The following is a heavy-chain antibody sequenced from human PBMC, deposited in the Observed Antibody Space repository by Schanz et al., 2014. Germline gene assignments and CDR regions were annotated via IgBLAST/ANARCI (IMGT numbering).Heavy chain of an antibody. CDR2: ISGSSIHK. J-gene: IGHJ4*02. CDR1: GFTFSDYY. CDR3: ARGGAYRSPSPVFYFDY. Sequence: PGGSPRLSCAASGFTFSDYYMAWIRQAPGQGLEWVSHISGSSIHKNYADSVKGRFSISRDNGETSVYLQINSLRVEDTAVYYCARGGAYRSPSPVFYFDYWGQGTLVTVSS. V-gene: IGHV3-11*05. D-gene: IGHD6-6*01.